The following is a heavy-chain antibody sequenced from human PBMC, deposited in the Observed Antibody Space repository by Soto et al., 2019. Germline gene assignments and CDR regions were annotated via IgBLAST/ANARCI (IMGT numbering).Heavy chain of an antibody. D-gene: IGHD3-22*01. CDR1: VVAFTGYD. V-gene: IGHV1-2*02. J-gene: IGHJ4*02. CDR3: ARDPHLSYYYDHYYFDF. CDR2: INPNSGGT. Sequence: SAEVCSKACVVAFTGYDMLWVRHATGQGLEWMGWINPNSGGTNYAQKFQGRVTMTRDTSISTAYMELSRLRSDDTAVYYCARDPHLSYYYDHYYFDFWGQGTLVTVSS.